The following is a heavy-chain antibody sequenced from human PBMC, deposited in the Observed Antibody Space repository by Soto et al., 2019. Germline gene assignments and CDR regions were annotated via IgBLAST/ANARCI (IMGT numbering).Heavy chain of an antibody. J-gene: IGHJ4*02. V-gene: IGHV4-4*02. Sequence: QVQLQESGPGLVKPSGTLSLTCAVSSGSISSSNWWSWVRQPPGKGLEWIGEIYHSGSTNYNPALKSRVTIPGDKSKNQFSLKMRSVTAADTAVYYCARREGAGYYYIWGSHWGFDYWGQGTLVTVSS. D-gene: IGHD3-16*01. CDR1: SGSISSSNW. CDR2: IYHSGST. CDR3: ARREGAGYYYIWGSHWGFDY.